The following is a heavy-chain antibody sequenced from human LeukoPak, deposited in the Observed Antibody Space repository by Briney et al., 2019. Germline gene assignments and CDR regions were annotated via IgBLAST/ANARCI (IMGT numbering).Heavy chain of an antibody. Sequence: PGGSLRLSCAASGFTFSSYSMNWVRQAPGKGLEWVSAISGSGGSTYYADSVKGRFTISRDNSKNTLYLQMNSLRAEDTAVYYCAKDTENISGWYFDYWGQGTLVTVSS. D-gene: IGHD6-19*01. V-gene: IGHV3-23*01. CDR2: ISGSGGST. CDR1: GFTFSSYS. J-gene: IGHJ4*02. CDR3: AKDTENISGWYFDY.